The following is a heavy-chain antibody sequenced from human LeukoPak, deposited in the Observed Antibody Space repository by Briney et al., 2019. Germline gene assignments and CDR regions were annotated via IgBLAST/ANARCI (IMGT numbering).Heavy chain of an antibody. J-gene: IGHJ4*02. CDR1: GYTFTSYG. CDR2: INPNSGGT. D-gene: IGHD6-13*01. Sequence: ASVKVSCKASGYTFTSYGISWVRQAPGQGLEWMGWINPNSGGTNYAQKFQGWVTMTRDTSISTAYMELSRLRSDDTAVYYCAREGSSSWYDYWGPGTLVTVSS. CDR3: AREGSSSWYDY. V-gene: IGHV1-2*04.